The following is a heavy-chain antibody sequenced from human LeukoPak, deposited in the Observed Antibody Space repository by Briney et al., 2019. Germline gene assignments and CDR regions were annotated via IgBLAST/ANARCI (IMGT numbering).Heavy chain of an antibody. CDR3: ARGRGRQVGTRWHPDTHHDY. J-gene: IGHJ4*02. Sequence: PSETLSLTPAQSGFSISSGFFWGWIRRPPGKGLEWVGTIHYPESTYYNPSLSSRLTISMDTSKNHFSLKLSSVTAADTALYFCARGRGRQVGTRWHPDTHHDYWGQGILVTVSS. V-gene: IGHV4-38-2*01. D-gene: IGHD6-13*01. CDR1: GFSISSGFF. CDR2: IHYPEST.